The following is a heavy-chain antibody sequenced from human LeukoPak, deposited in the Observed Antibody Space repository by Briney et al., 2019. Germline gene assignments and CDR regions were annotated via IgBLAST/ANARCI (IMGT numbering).Heavy chain of an antibody. D-gene: IGHD5/OR15-5a*01. Sequence: SETLSLTCTVSGGSISSYYWSWIRQSPGKGLEWIGYIYYDGNTNYNPSLKSRVTILLDTSKNQFSLEMSSVTAADTAVYYCVRHVSFYYYYYMDVWGTGTTVTVSS. V-gene: IGHV4-59*08. CDR1: GGSISSYY. CDR3: VRHVSFYYYYYMDV. J-gene: IGHJ6*03. CDR2: IYYDGNT.